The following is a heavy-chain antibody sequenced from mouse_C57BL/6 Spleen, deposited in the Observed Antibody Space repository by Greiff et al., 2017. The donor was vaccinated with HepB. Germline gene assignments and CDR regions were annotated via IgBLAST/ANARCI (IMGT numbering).Heavy chain of an antibody. J-gene: IGHJ3*01. CDR2: IDPNSGGT. CDR3: ARSEGLPAWFAY. D-gene: IGHD2-4*01. Sequence: QVQLKQPGAELVKPGASVKLSCKASGYTFTSYWMHWVKQRPGRGLEWIGRIDPNSGGTKYNEKFKSKATLTVDKPSSTAYMQLSSLTSEDSAVYYCARSEGLPAWFAYWGQGTLVTVSA. V-gene: IGHV1-72*01. CDR1: GYTFTSYW.